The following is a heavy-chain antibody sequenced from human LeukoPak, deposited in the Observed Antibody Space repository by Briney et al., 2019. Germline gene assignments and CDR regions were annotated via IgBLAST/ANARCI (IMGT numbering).Heavy chain of an antibody. Sequence: KPSETLSLTCTVSGGSISSYYWSWIRQPPGKGLEWIGYIYHSGITNYNPPLKSRVTILVDMSKNQFSLNLSSVTAADTAVYHCARAGQQVANAPFDYWGQGTLVTVSS. J-gene: IGHJ4*02. V-gene: IGHV4-59*01. CDR1: GGSISSYY. CDR3: ARAGQQVANAPFDY. CDR2: IYHSGIT. D-gene: IGHD6-6*01.